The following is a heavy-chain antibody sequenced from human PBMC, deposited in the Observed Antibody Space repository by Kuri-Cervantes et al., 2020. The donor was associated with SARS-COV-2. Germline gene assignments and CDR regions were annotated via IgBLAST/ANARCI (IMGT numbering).Heavy chain of an antibody. CDR1: GFTFSSYW. D-gene: IGHD4-11*01. CDR3: ARDSMTTRDFDC. V-gene: IGHV3-74*01. CDR2: LTNDGSDA. Sequence: GGSLRLSCVASGFTFSSYWMHWVRQAPGKGLVWVSRLTNDGSDAIFADSVKGRFTISRDNAKNMLYLYMNSLRADDTAVYYCARDSMTTRDFDCWGQGTLVTVSS. J-gene: IGHJ4*02.